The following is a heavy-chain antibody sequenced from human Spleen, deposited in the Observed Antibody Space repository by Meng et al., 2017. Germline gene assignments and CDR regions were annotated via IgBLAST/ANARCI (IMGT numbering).Heavy chain of an antibody. CDR3: AGGAVVTLIFYHAMDV. Sequence: SQTLSLTCAVYGGSFSGYYWSWIRQAPGKGLEWIGEINHSGDTKYNPSLKSRVTMSKDTSKKQFSLKLTSVTAADTAVYYCAGGAVVTLIFYHAMDVWGQGTTVTVSS. CDR2: INHSGDT. J-gene: IGHJ6*02. V-gene: IGHV4-34*01. CDR1: GGSFSGYY. D-gene: IGHD2-21*02.